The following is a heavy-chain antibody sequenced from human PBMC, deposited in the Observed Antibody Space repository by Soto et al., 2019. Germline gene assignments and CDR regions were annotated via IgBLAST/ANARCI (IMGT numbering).Heavy chain of an antibody. D-gene: IGHD6-19*01. CDR3: ARGYSTGLYNWFDP. J-gene: IGHJ5*02. V-gene: IGHV3-7*01. CDR1: KFTFSSYW. CDR2: IKQDGSEK. Sequence: EVQLVESGGGLVQPGGSLRLSCAASKFTFSSYWMSWVRQAPGKGLEWVANIKQDGSEKYYVDSVKGRFTISRDNAKNSLYLQMNGLRAEDTAVYYCARGYSTGLYNWFDPWGQGTLVTVSS.